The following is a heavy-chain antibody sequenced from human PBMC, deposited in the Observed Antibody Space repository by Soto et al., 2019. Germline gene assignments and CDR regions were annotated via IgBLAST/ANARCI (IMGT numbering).Heavy chain of an antibody. CDR1: GFTFSSYA. CDR3: VKDALTTVAYYFDY. V-gene: IGHV3-23*01. Sequence: LRLSCAASGFTFSSYAMSWVRQAPGKGLEWVSGISGSGGSTYYADSVKGRFTISRDNAKNSLYLQLNSLSADDTAFYYCVKDALTTVAYYFDYWGQGALVTVS. D-gene: IGHD4-17*01. J-gene: IGHJ4*02. CDR2: ISGSGGST.